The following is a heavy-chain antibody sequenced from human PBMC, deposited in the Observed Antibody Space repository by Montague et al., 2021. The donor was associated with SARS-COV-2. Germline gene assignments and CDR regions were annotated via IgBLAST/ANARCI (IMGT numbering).Heavy chain of an antibody. J-gene: IGHJ4*02. CDR2: INSDGSST. Sequence: SRRISCAAFGFTFNTYYIHWVRQAPGKGLVWVSRINSDGSSTTYADSVKGRFTITRDNAKNTAYLQMNSLRAEDTAVYYCARDREPWLLQYYFDYWGQGTLVTVSS. CDR3: ARDREPWLLQYYFDY. D-gene: IGHD6-19*01. CDR1: GFTFNTYY. V-gene: IGHV3-74*01.